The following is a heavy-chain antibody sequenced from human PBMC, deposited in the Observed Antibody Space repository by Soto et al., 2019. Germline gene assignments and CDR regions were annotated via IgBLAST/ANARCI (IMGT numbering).Heavy chain of an antibody. V-gene: IGHV1-69*06. CDR1: GGTLRDHG. J-gene: IGHJ3*02. CDR2: TIPVFNTA. CDR3: ARGVYGSGNYYTGPSAFDI. D-gene: IGHD3-10*01. Sequence: QVQPEQSGAEVKKPRSSVKVSCKASGGTLRDHGVAWLRQAPGQGLEWMGGTIPVFNTAKYAQKFQGRVTVTADKFTNIAYMELSSLRSEDTAFYFCARGVYGSGNYYTGPSAFDIWGQGTMVIVSS.